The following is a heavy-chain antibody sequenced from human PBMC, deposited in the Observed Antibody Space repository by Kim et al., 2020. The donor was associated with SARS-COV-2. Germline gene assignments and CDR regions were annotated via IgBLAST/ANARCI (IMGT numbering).Heavy chain of an antibody. D-gene: IGHD3-3*01. CDR1: GYSFTRYW. V-gene: IGHV5-51*01. J-gene: IGHJ5*02. CDR2: IYPGDSDT. CDR3: ARQGEYYDFWSSYYRNWFDP. Sequence: GESLKISCKGSGYSFTRYWIGWVRQMPGKGLEWMGIIYPGDSDTRYSPSFQGQVTISADKSISTAYLQWSSLKASDTAMYYCARQGEYYDFWSSYYRNWFDPWGQGTLVTVSS.